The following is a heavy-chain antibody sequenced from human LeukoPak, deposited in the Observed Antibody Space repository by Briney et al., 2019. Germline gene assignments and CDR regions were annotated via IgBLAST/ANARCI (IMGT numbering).Heavy chain of an antibody. CDR2: ITSDGST. D-gene: IGHD5-12*01. CDR3: ARHGYGYYFDS. V-gene: IGHV3-23*01. Sequence: GGSLRLSCRASGFTFRNYAMSWVRQAPGKGLEWVSGITSDGSTYYADSVKGRFTISRDNSKNTLYLQMNSLRAEDTAVYYCARHGYGYYFDSWGQGTLVSVSS. J-gene: IGHJ4*02. CDR1: GFTFRNYA.